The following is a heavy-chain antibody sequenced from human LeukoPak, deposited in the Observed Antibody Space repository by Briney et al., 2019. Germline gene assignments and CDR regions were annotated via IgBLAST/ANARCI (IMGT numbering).Heavy chain of an antibody. CDR3: ARDLVARRGYSYGVFDY. CDR2: INTDGSST. V-gene: IGHV3-74*01. D-gene: IGHD5-18*01. J-gene: IGHJ4*02. CDR1: GFTFSSYW. Sequence: PGGSLRLSCAASGFTFSSYWMLWVRQAPGKGLVWVSRINTDGSSTSYADSVKGRFTISRDNAKNTLYLQMNSLRAEDTAVYYCARDLVARRGYSYGVFDYWGQGTLVTVSS.